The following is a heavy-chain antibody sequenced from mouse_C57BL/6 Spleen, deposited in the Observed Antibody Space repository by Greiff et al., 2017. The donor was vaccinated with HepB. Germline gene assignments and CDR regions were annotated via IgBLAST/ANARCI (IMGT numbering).Heavy chain of an antibody. V-gene: IGHV3-6*01. D-gene: IGHD2-4*01. CDR1: GYSITSGYY. Sequence: DVQLQESGPGLVKPSQSLSLTCSVTGYSITSGYYWNWIRQFPGNKLEWMGYISYDGSNNYNPSLKNRISITRDTSKNQFFLKLNSVTTEDTATYYCARDRIYDYDYFDYWGQGTTLTVSS. CDR3: ARDRIYDYDYFDY. J-gene: IGHJ2*01. CDR2: ISYDGSN.